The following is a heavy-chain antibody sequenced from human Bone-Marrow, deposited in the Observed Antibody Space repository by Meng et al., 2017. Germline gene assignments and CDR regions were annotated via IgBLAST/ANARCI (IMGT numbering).Heavy chain of an antibody. CDR3: AMTLTYYYDSSGYYYPYYFDY. CDR2: IYPDDSDT. V-gene: IGHV5-51*01. D-gene: IGHD3-22*01. J-gene: IGHJ4*02. CDR1: GYSFTSYW. Sequence: GGSLRLSCKGSGYSFTSYWIGWVRQMPGKGLEWMGIIYPDDSDTRYSPSFQGQVTISADKSISTAYLQWSSLKASDTAMYYCAMTLTYYYDSSGYYYPYYFDYWGQGTLVTVSS.